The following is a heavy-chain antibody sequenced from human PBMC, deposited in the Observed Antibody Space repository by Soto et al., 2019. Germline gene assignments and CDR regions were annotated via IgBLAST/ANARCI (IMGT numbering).Heavy chain of an antibody. CDR1: GFTFSSYW. D-gene: IGHD3-22*01. CDR2: IKSDGSGT. CDR3: ARGDGDYYDGNGYLGRH. Sequence: EVQLVESGGGLVQPGGSLRLSCAASGFTFSSYWMHWVRQAPGKGLVWVSRIKSDGSGTYYADSVKGRLTISRDNAKNTLYLQRNSLRAEDTAVYYWARGDGDYYDGNGYLGRHWGQGTLVTVSS. V-gene: IGHV3-74*01. J-gene: IGHJ4*02.